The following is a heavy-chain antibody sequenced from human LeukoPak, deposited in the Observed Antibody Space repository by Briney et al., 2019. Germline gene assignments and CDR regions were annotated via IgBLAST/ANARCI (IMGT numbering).Heavy chain of an antibody. CDR3: TRGGPVAGTHKYFQH. Sequence: ASVKVSCKASGYTFTSYDINWVRQATGQGLEWMGWMNPNNGNTDYAQKFQGRITLTRNTSISTAYMELSSLRSEDTAVYYCTRGGPVAGTHKYFQHWGQGTLVTVSS. J-gene: IGHJ1*01. D-gene: IGHD6-19*01. CDR2: MNPNNGNT. V-gene: IGHV1-8*01. CDR1: GYTFTSYD.